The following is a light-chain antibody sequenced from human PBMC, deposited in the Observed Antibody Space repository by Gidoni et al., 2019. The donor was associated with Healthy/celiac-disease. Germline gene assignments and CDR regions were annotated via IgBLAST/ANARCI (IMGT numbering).Light chain of an antibody. V-gene: IGKV1-9*01. CDR1: QGISSY. Sequence: IPLTQSPSFLSASVGDRVTIPCRASQGISSYLAWYQQKPGKAPKLLIYAASTLQSGVPSRFSGSGSGTEFTLTISSLQPEDFATYYCQQSNSYPITFGQGTRLEIK. CDR2: AAS. CDR3: QQSNSYPIT. J-gene: IGKJ5*01.